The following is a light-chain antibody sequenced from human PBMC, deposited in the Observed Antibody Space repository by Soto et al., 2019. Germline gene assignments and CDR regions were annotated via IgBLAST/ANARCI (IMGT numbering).Light chain of an antibody. CDR2: AAS. Sequence: DIQMTQSPSSLSASVGDRVTITCRARQIISSYLNWYQQKPWKAPKLLISAASILQSVVPSSFSGSGSGTDFTLIISSLPPEDFAAYYSHQSYSTPALPFGGGTKVASK. J-gene: IGKJ4*01. CDR1: QIISSY. V-gene: IGKV1-39*01. CDR3: HQSYSTPALP.